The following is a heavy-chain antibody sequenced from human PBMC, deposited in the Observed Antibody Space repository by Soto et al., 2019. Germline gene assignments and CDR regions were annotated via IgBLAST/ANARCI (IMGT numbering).Heavy chain of an antibody. J-gene: IGHJ5*02. V-gene: IGHV1-3*04. D-gene: IGHD1-26*01. CDR2: INTGNGNT. Sequence: GASVKVSCKASGYTFPSYIIHWGRQAPDQRLEWMGWINTGNGNTKYSQRLQGRITITSDTSASTAYMELSSLRSEDTAVYYCARVAVTGIVGWFDPWGQGTLVTVS. CDR3: ARVAVTGIVGWFDP. CDR1: GYTFPSYI.